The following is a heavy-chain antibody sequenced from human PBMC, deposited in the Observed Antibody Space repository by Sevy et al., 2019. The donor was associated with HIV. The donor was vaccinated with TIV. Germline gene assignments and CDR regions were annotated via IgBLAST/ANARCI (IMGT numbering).Heavy chain of an antibody. Sequence: SETLSLTCAVSGGSISSTNLWTWVRQPTGKGLEWIGEIYHTGSINYNPSLKSRVTISVDKSKNQFSLKLNSVTAADTAVYYCSRAPRARGQGNFDFWGQGTLVTVSS. V-gene: IGHV4-4*02. CDR2: IYHTGSI. D-gene: IGHD3-10*01. CDR1: GGSISSTNL. CDR3: SRAPRARGQGNFDF. J-gene: IGHJ4*02.